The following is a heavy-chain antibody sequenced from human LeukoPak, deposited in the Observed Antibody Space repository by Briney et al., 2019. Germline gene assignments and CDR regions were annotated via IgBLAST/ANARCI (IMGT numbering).Heavy chain of an antibody. CDR3: ASYYYDSSGYYYVDAFDI. Sequence: GGSLRLSCAASGFTFSSYAMHWVRQAPGKGLEWVAVISYDGSNKYYADSVKGRFTISRDNSKNTLYLQMNSLRAEDTAVYYCASYYYDSSGYYYVDAFDIWGQGTMVTVSS. V-gene: IGHV3-30-3*01. D-gene: IGHD3-22*01. CDR1: GFTFSSYA. CDR2: ISYDGSNK. J-gene: IGHJ3*02.